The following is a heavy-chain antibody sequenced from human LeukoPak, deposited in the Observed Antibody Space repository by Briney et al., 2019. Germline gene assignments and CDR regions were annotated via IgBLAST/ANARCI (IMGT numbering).Heavy chain of an antibody. CDR3: ARPYSSSWYPENVYFDY. J-gene: IGHJ4*02. D-gene: IGHD6-13*01. CDR1: GFTVSSNY. V-gene: IGHV3-53*01. Sequence: GGSLRLSCAASGFTVSSNYMSWVRQAPGKGLEWVSVIYSGGSTYNADSVKGRFTISRDNSKNTLYLQMNSLRAEDTAVYYCARPYSSSWYPENVYFDYWGQGTLVTVSS. CDR2: IYSGGST.